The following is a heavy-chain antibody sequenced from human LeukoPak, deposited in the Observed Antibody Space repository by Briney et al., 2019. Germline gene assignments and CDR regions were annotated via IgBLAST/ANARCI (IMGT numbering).Heavy chain of an antibody. D-gene: IGHD3-10*01. CDR1: GDSISGNY. V-gene: IGHV4-59*01. CDR2: IYYSGST. Sequence: SETLSLTCSVSGDSISGNYWSWMRQPPEKGLEWIGYIYYSGSTNYNPSLKSRVTISVDTSKNQFSLKLSSVTAADTAVYYCARARAPFYGSGIQHWGQGTLVTVSS. J-gene: IGHJ1*01. CDR3: ARARAPFYGSGIQH.